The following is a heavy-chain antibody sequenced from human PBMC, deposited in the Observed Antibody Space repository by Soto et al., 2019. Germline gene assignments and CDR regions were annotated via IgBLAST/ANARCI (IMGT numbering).Heavy chain of an antibody. CDR1: CGSIHNNYYY. V-gene: IGHV4-39*01. CDR3: ASQKLDVPAFFDN. J-gene: IGHJ4*02. D-gene: IGHD3-3*02. CDR2: ISYSGTT. Sequence: SETLSLTCTFSCGSIHNNYYYWGWVRQPPGKGLEWIASISYSGTTYYNPSLRSRVSKSIDTSTNQFSLNLTSVTAEDTAVYYCASQKLDVPAFFDNWGQGTLVTVS.